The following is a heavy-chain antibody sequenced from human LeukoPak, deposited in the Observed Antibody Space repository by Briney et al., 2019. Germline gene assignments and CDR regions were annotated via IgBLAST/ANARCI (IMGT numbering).Heavy chain of an antibody. Sequence: PGGSLRLSCAASGFTFSSYSMNWVRQAPGKGLEWVSSISSSSSYIYYADSVKGRFTISRDNAKNSLYLQMNSLRAEDTAVYYCARALVTPYWYFDLWGRGTLVTVSS. J-gene: IGHJ2*01. D-gene: IGHD2-15*01. V-gene: IGHV3-21*01. CDR3: ARALVTPYWYFDL. CDR2: ISSSSSYI. CDR1: GFTFSSYS.